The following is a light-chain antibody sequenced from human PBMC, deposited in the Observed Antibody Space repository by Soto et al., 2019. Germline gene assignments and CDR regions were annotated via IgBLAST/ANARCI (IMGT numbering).Light chain of an antibody. CDR1: QSISSW. CDR3: QQYNSYSPWT. V-gene: IGKV1-5*03. J-gene: IGKJ1*01. CDR2: KAS. Sequence: DIQMTQSPSALSGSLVDRVTITCRPSQSISSWLAWYQQKPGKAPKLLIYKASSLESGVPSRFSGSGSGTEFTLTISSLQPDDFATYYCQQYNSYSPWTFGQGTKVDIK.